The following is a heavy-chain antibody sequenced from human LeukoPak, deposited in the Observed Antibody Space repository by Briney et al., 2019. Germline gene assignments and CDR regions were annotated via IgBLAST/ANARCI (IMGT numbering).Heavy chain of an antibody. D-gene: IGHD2-21*02. CDR3: ARSHPRVVVTASYFDY. V-gene: IGHV3-53*01. CDR2: IYSGGST. J-gene: IGHJ4*02. CDR1: GFTVSSNY. Sequence: PGGSLRLSCAASGFTVSSNYMSWVRQAPGKGLEWVSVIYSGGSTYYADSVKGRFTISRDNSKNTLYLQMNSLRAEDTAVYYCARSHPRVVVTASYFDYWGQGTLVTVSS.